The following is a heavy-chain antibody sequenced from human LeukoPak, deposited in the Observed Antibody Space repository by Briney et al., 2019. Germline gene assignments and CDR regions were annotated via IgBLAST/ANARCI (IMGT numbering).Heavy chain of an antibody. Sequence: SETLSLTCTVSGGSISSNSYYWGWIRQPPGKGLEWIGSIYYSGSTYYNPSLRSRVSISVDTSKNQFSLKLSSVTATDTAVYYCARVGGFTMVRGAVNNWFDSWGQGTLVTVSS. V-gene: IGHV4-39*07. CDR1: GGSISSNSYY. CDR2: IYYSGST. D-gene: IGHD3-10*01. J-gene: IGHJ5*01. CDR3: ARVGGFTMVRGAVNNWFDS.